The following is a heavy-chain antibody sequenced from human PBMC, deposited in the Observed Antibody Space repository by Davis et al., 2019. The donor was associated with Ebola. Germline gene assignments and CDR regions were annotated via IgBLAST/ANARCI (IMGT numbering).Heavy chain of an antibody. J-gene: IGHJ3*02. D-gene: IGHD2-15*01. CDR3: ARDAYSYCSGGSCYSLDAFDI. CDR1: GFPFSSYS. Sequence: GGSLRLSCAASGFPFSSYSMNWVRQAPGKGLEWVSSISSSSSTIYYADSLKCRFTISRDNAKNSLYLQMNSLRDEDTAVYYCARDAYSYCSGGSCYSLDAFDIWGQGTMVTVSS. CDR2: ISSSSSTI. V-gene: IGHV3-48*02.